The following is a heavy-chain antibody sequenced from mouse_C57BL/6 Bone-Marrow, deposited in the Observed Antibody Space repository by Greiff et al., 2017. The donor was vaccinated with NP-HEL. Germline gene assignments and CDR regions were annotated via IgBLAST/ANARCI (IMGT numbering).Heavy chain of an antibody. V-gene: IGHV1-26*01. CDR1: GYTFTDYY. CDR2: INPNNGGT. J-gene: IGHJ1*03. CDR3: ARGERYYDGSSYSWYFEV. D-gene: IGHD1-1*01. Sequence: VQLQQSGPELVKPGASVKISCKASGYTFTDYYMNWVKQSHGKSLEWIGDINPNNGGTSYNQKFKGKATLTVDKSSSTAYLALRSLTSEDSAVYYWARGERYYDGSSYSWYFEVWGTGTTVTVSS.